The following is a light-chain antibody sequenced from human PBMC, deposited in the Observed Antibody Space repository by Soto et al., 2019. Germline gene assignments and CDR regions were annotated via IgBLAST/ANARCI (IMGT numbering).Light chain of an antibody. CDR2: DAS. CDR1: QSISSW. J-gene: IGKJ1*01. V-gene: IGKV1-5*01. CDR3: QQYSSSWT. Sequence: DIQMTQSPSTLSASIGDRVTITCRASQSISSWLAWYQQRPGKAPKVLIYDASSLESGVPSRFSGSASGTEFTLTISSLQPDDFGTYYCQQYSSSWTFGQGTKVEIK.